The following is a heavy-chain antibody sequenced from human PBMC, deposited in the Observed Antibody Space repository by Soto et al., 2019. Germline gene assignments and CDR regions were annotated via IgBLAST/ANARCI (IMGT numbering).Heavy chain of an antibody. V-gene: IGHV3-15*01. J-gene: IGHJ4*02. Sequence: EVQLVESGGGLVKPGGSLRLSCAASGFTFSDAWMSWVRQAPGKGLEWVGLIKKETDGGTTAYAAPVKGRFTISRDDSKNTLYLRMSSLKTEDTAVYYCRTQWLDWGQGTLVTVSS. CDR2: IKKETDGGTT. D-gene: IGHD6-19*01. CDR1: GFTFSDAW. CDR3: RTQWLD.